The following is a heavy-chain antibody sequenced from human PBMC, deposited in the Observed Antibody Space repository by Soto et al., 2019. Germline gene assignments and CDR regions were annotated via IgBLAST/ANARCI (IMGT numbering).Heavy chain of an antibody. CDR1: GFTFSSYS. CDR2: ISGTTNTI. V-gene: IGHV3-48*02. D-gene: IGHD6-19*01. Sequence: EVQLVESGGGLVQPGGSLSLSCTASGFTFSSYSMNWVRQTPGKGLEWVSYISGTTNTIYYADSVKGRFTISRDNAKNSLYLQMNSLRDEDTAVYYCARAGAFDIWGQGTSVTVSS. CDR3: ARAGAFDI. J-gene: IGHJ3*02.